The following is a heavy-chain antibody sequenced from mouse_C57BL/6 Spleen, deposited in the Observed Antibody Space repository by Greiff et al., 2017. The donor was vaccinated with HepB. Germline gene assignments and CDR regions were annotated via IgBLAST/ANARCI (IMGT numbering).Heavy chain of an antibody. V-gene: IGHV1-50*01. CDR2: IDPSDSYT. CDR1: GYTFTSYW. J-gene: IGHJ2*01. D-gene: IGHD2-12*01. Sequence: QVQLKQPGAELVKPGASVKLSCKASGYTFTSYWMQWVKQRPGQGLEWIGEIDPSDSYTNYNQKFKGKATLTVDTSSSTAYMQLSSLTSEDSAVYYCARNDCLDYWGQGTTLTVSS. CDR3: ARNDCLDY.